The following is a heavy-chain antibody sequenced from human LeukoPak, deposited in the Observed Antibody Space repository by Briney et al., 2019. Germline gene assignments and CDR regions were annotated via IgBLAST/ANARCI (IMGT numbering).Heavy chain of an antibody. CDR2: IRHDGTNK. D-gene: IGHD4-23*01. CDR3: ASRVGTVGSAYGAFDL. CDR1: GFTFSSYA. J-gene: IGHJ3*01. Sequence: AGGSLRLSCAASGFTFSSYAIHWVRQAPGKGLEWVAFIRHDGTNKFYADSVKGRLTISRDNSKNTLYLHMDSLRAEDTAVYYCASRVGTVGSAYGAFDLWGQGTMVTVSS. V-gene: IGHV3-30*02.